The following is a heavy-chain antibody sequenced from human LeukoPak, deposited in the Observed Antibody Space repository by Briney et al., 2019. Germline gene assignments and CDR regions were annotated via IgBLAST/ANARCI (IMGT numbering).Heavy chain of an antibody. CDR3: ARALVVPAVEGAWFDP. D-gene: IGHD2-2*01. V-gene: IGHV3-7*01. CDR2: IKQDGSEK. Sequence: GGSLRLSCAASGFTFSSYWMSWVRQAPGKGLEWVANIKQDGSEKYYVDSVKGRFTISRDNAKNSLYLQMNSLRAEDTAVYYCARALVVPAVEGAWFDPWGQGTLVTDSS. J-gene: IGHJ5*02. CDR1: GFTFSSYW.